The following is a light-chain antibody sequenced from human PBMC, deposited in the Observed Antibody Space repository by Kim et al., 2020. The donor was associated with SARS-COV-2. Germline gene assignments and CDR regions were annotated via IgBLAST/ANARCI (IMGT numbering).Light chain of an antibody. CDR1: SGHSSYA. CDR2: LNSDGSH. V-gene: IGLV4-69*01. J-gene: IGLJ3*02. Sequence: PVLTQSPSASASLGASVKLTCTLSSGHSSYAIAWHQQQPEKGPRYLMKLNSDGSHSKGDGIPDRFSGSSSGAERYLTISSLQSEDEADYYCQTWGTGIGVFGGGTQLTVL. CDR3: QTWGTGIGV.